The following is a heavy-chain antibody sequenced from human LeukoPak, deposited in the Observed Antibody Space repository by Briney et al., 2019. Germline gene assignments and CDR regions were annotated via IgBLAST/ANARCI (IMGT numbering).Heavy chain of an antibody. CDR3: ARGEPAKTTVTTGRALDY. CDR2: ISVDGNST. Sequence: GGSLRLSCAASGFTFSSYWMHWVRQAPGKGLVWVSRISVDGNSTDNADSVKGRFTTSRDNAKNTLYLQMNSLRAEDTAVYYCARGEPAKTTVTTGRALDYWGQGTLVTVSS. V-gene: IGHV3-74*01. CDR1: GFTFSSYW. D-gene: IGHD4-17*01. J-gene: IGHJ4*02.